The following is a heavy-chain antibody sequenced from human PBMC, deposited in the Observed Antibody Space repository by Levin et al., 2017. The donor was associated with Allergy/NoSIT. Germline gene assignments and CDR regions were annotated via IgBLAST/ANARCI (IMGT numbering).Heavy chain of an antibody. CDR2: IYSGGST. J-gene: IGHJ4*02. CDR3: AREGRRAAGFDY. V-gene: IGHV3-53*01. D-gene: IGHD6-13*01. Sequence: SCAASGFTVSSNYMSWVRQAPGKGLEWVSVIYSGGSTYYADSVKGRFTISRDNSKNTLYLQMNSLRAEDTAVYYCAREGRRAAGFDYWGQGTLVTVSS. CDR1: GFTVSSNY.